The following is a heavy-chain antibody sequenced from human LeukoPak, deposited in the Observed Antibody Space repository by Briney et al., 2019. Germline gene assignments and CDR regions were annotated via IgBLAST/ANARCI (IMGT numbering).Heavy chain of an antibody. J-gene: IGHJ6*02. CDR3: ARAGGDSSSWYSGYYYYGMDV. CDR1: GGSISSGSYY. Sequence: PSETLSLTCTVSGGSISSGSYYWSWIRQPAGKGLEWIGRIYTSGSTNYNPSLKSRVTISVDTSKNQFSLKLSSVTAADTAVYYCARAGGDSSSWYSGYYYYGMDVWGQGTTVTVSS. V-gene: IGHV4-61*02. CDR2: IYTSGST. D-gene: IGHD6-13*01.